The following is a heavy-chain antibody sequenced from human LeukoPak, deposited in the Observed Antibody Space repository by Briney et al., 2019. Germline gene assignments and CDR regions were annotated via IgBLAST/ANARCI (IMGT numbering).Heavy chain of an antibody. CDR3: ARGRELFGVVIQFDY. Sequence: ASVKVSCKASGYTFTSYDINWVRQATGQGLEWMGWMNPNSGNTGYAQKFQGRVTITRNTSISTAYMELSSLRSEDTAVYYCARGRELFGVVIQFDYWGQGTLVTVSS. D-gene: IGHD3-3*01. V-gene: IGHV1-8*03. CDR1: GYTFTSYD. CDR2: MNPNSGNT. J-gene: IGHJ4*02.